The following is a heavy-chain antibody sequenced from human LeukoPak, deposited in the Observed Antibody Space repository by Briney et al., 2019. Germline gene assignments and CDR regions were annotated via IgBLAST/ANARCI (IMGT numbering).Heavy chain of an antibody. J-gene: IGHJ4*02. D-gene: IGHD2-21*02. CDR2: IWYDGSNK. CDR1: GFTFSSYG. CDR3: ARAPVGGDHFDY. V-gene: IGHV3-33*01. Sequence: GGSLRLSCAASGFTFSSYGMHWVRQAPGKGLEWVAVIWYDGSNKYYADSVKGRFTISRDNSKNTLYLQMNSLRAEDTAVYYCARAPVGGDHFDYWGQGTLVTVSS.